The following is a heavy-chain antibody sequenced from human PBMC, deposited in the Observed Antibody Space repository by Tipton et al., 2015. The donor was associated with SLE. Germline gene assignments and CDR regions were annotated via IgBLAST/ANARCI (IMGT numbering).Heavy chain of an antibody. V-gene: IGHV4-39*02. J-gene: IGHJ6*03. Sequence: TLSLTCSVSGGSISSSSYYWGWIRQPPGKGLEWIGSLYYSGYTYYNPSLKSRVTMSIDTSKNHFSLKLSSVTAADTAVYYCARLKGRLELPGYHYYMDVWGKVTTVTVSS. CDR3: ARLKGRLELPGYHYYMDV. D-gene: IGHD1-7*01. CDR2: LYYSGYT. CDR1: GGSISSSSYY.